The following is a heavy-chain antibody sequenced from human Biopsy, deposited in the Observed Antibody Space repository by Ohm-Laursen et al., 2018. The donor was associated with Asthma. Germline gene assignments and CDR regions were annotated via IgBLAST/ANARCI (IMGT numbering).Heavy chain of an antibody. CDR3: ARGGYCTSPTCPWGRYATDV. CDR1: GFTFGDYW. J-gene: IGHJ6*02. CDR2: IKKDGSEE. D-gene: IGHD2-8*01. V-gene: IGHV3-7*01. Sequence: SLRLSCAASGFTFGDYWMSWVRQVPGKGLEWVANIKKDGSEEYYVDSVKGRFTIPRDNAKNSLFLHMNSLRAGDSAVYYCARGGYCTSPTCPWGRYATDVWGQGTTVTVSS.